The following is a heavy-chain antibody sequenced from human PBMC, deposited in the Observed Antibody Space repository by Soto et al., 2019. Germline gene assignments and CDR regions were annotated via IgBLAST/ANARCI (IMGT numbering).Heavy chain of an antibody. CDR2: IYHSGST. D-gene: IGHD4-17*01. CDR3: ARVGYGGNYDY. J-gene: IGHJ4*02. Sequence: PSEPLSLPCPASGGPISRNPWSWSRQPPGKGLEWIGYIYHSGSTHSTHSPKSRVTISVDTTKNTFSLKLSCVTAADTAWYYCARVGYGGNYDYWGQGTLVTVSS. CDR1: GGPISRNP. V-gene: IGHV4-59*01.